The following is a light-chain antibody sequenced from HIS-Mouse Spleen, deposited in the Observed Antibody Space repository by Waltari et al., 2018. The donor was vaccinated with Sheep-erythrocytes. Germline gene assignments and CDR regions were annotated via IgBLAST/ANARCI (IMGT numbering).Light chain of an antibody. V-gene: IGLV2-11*01. Sequence: QSALTQPRSVSGSPGQSVPISCTGTSSDVGGYNYVSWYQQHPGKAPKLLIYDVSKRRAGVLDRLSCSKSGNTASLTISGLQAEDEADYYCCSYAGSYNHVFATGTKVTVL. CDR2: DVS. J-gene: IGLJ1*01. CDR3: CSYAGSYNHV. CDR1: SSDVGGYNY.